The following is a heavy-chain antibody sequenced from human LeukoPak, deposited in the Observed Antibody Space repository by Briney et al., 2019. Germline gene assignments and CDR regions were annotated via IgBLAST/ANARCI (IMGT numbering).Heavy chain of an antibody. D-gene: IGHD3-22*01. CDR1: GYSSTNYG. Sequence: AASVKVSFKASGYSSTNYGISWGRQAPGQGLEWIGWIHIYRGNTNYAQKCQGRVTMTTDTSTSTAYIELRSLRSDDTAVYYCAPRVDSSGYRSVDYWGQGTLVTVSS. CDR3: APRVDSSGYRSVDY. J-gene: IGHJ4*02. CDR2: IHIYRGNT. V-gene: IGHV1-18*01.